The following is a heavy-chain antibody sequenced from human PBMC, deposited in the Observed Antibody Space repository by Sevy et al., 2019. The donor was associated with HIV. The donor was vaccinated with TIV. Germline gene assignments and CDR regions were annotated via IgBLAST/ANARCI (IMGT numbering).Heavy chain of an antibody. D-gene: IGHD6-19*01. V-gene: IGHV4-39*02. CDR1: GASMRSSHY. Sequence: SETLSLTCTVSGASMRSSHYWGWIRQPPGKGLEWIGSIYNGGETFYTPSLKTRVTISIDTSKSHFSRKLTSVTATDTAVYYCARLPQWLGPGFDSWGQGNLVTVSS. CDR3: ARLPQWLGPGFDS. CDR2: IYNGGET. J-gene: IGHJ4*02.